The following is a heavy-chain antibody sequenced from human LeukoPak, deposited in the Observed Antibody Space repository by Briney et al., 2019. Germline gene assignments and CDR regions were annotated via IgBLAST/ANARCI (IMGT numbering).Heavy chain of an antibody. CDR2: ISGSGGST. J-gene: IGHJ4*02. CDR3: AKAGCSSSNCYIDY. CDR1: GFTFSSSA. D-gene: IGHD2-2*02. V-gene: IGHV3-23*01. Sequence: PGGSLRLSCAASGFTFSSSAMSWVRQAPGKGLEWVSGISGSGGSTYYADSVKGRFTISGDNSKNTLYLQMNSLRAEDTAVYYCAKAGCSSSNCYIDYWGQGTLVTVSS.